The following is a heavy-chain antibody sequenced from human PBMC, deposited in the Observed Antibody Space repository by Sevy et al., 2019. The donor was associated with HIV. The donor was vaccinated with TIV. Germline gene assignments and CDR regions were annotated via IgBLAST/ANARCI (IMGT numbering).Heavy chain of an antibody. J-gene: IGHJ5*02. D-gene: IGHD2-15*01. Sequence: GGSLRLSCAASGFTFSSYSMNWVRQAPGKGLEWVSFISSSSSYIYYADSVKGRFTISRDNAKNSLYLQMNSLRAEDTAVYYCARAPENYCSGGSCYHHWGQGTLVTVSS. CDR2: ISSSSSYI. CDR1: GFTFSSYS. CDR3: ARAPENYCSGGSCYHH. V-gene: IGHV3-21*01.